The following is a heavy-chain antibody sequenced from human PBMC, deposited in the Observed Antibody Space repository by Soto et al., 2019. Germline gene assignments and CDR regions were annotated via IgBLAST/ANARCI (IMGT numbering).Heavy chain of an antibody. CDR3: ARGYDSSGYYWDYFDY. J-gene: IGHJ4*02. V-gene: IGHV4-4*07. D-gene: IGHD3-22*01. Sequence: PSWTLSLTCTVSGGSISSYYWSWIRQPAGKGLEWIGRIYTSGSTNYNPSLKSRVTMSVDTSKNQFSLKLSSVTAADTAVYYCARGYDSSGYYWDYFDYWGQGTLVTVSS. CDR1: GGSISSYY. CDR2: IYTSGST.